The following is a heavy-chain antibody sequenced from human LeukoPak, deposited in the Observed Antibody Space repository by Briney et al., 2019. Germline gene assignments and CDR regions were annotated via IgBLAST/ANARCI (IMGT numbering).Heavy chain of an antibody. D-gene: IGHD7-27*01. V-gene: IGHV4-34*01. CDR3: ARLTGLTDYYYYRDV. CDR1: TRSLAASY. J-gene: IGHJ6*03. CDR2: INHSGSN. Sequence: SETLTLTCALYTRSLAASYWGWLRQPPGKGLEWIGEINHSGSNNYNPSLKSRVTLSVDPSKNQVSLKLGSVTAADTAVYYCARLTGLTDYYYYRDVWGKGTTVTVSS.